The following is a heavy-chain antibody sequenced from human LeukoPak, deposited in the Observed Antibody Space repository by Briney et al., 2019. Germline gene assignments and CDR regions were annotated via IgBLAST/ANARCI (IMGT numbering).Heavy chain of an antibody. V-gene: IGHV4-59*08. CDR2: IFYSGNT. CDR1: GVSISSYY. Sequence: PSETLSLTCTVSGVSISSYYWSWLRQPPGKGLEWIGYIFYSGNTIYNPSLRSRVTISADTSKNHFSLRLRSVTAADTAVYSCARLAAISGSDYPDDWGQGTLVTVSS. J-gene: IGHJ4*02. CDR3: ARLAAISGSDYPDD. D-gene: IGHD1-26*01.